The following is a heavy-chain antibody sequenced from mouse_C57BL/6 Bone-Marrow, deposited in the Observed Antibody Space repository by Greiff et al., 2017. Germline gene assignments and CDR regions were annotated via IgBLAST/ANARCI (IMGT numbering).Heavy chain of an antibody. Sequence: QVHVKQPGAELVKPGASVKLSCKASGYTFTSYWMHWVKQRPGQGLEWIGMIHPNSGSTNYNEKFKSKATLTVDNSSSTAYMQLSSLTSEDSAVYYCARPTVVDYAMDYWGQGTSVTVSS. J-gene: IGHJ4*01. D-gene: IGHD1-1*01. CDR2: IHPNSGST. V-gene: IGHV1-64*01. CDR1: GYTFTSYW. CDR3: ARPTVVDYAMDY.